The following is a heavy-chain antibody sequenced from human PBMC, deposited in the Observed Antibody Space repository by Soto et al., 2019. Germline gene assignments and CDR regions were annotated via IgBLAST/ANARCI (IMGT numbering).Heavy chain of an antibody. V-gene: IGHV3-49*03. D-gene: IGHD3-22*01. CDR3: ARVGSASLMVVVIADH. J-gene: IGHJ4*02. CDR1: GFTFGDYA. CDR2: IRSKGYGGTT. Sequence: GGSLRLSCTTSGFTFGDYAMSWFRQAPGKGLEWVGFIRSKGYGGTTQYAASVKGRFTISRDDSESIAYLQMDSLKTEDTALYYCARVGSASLMVVVIADHWGQGTQVTVYS.